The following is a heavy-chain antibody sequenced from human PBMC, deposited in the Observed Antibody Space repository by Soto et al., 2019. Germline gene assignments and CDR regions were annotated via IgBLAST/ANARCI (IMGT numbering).Heavy chain of an antibody. CDR3: ATGGYSDGWGY. J-gene: IGHJ4*02. D-gene: IGHD5-18*01. Sequence: EVQLVESGGGLVQPGGSLRLSCVGSGFTFSSYWMHWVRQVPGKGPVWVSRINSAGSASSYVDFVKGRFTVSRDNAKNTLYLEMNSLSAEDTAVYYCATGGYSDGWGYWGQGTLVTVSS. CDR2: INSAGSAS. CDR1: GFTFSSYW. V-gene: IGHV3-74*01.